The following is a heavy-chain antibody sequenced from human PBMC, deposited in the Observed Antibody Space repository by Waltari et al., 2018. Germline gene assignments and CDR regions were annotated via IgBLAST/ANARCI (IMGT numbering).Heavy chain of an antibody. V-gene: IGHV7-4-1*02. D-gene: IGHD3-3*01. CDR2: NNTKPGNP. CDR3: ARGAPVPIFGVVYYYYGMDV. Sequence: QVQLVQSGSELKKPGASVKVSCKASGYTFTSYAMNWVRQAPGQGLEWMGWNNTKPGNPTNAQGVTGRFVFSLDTSVSTAYLQISSLKAEDTAVYYCARGAPVPIFGVVYYYYGMDVWGQGTTVTVSS. J-gene: IGHJ6*02. CDR1: GYTFTSYA.